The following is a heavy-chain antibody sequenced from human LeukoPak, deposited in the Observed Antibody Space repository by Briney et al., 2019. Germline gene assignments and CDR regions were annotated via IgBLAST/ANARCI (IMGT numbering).Heavy chain of an antibody. CDR3: TAEEVRGTNWFDP. J-gene: IGHJ5*02. CDR2: IKTKTDGGTS. D-gene: IGHD3-10*01. CDR1: GFSFSNAW. Sequence: GGSLTLSCAASGFSFSNAWMSWVRQPPGRGLEWVGRIKTKTDGGTSDYAAPVKGKLPISRADSKNTLYRQMNSLKPEDTALYYFTAEEVRGTNWFDPWGQGTLVTVSS. V-gene: IGHV3-15*01.